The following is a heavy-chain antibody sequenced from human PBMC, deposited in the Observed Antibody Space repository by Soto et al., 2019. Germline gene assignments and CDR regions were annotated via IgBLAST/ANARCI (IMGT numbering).Heavy chain of an antibody. CDR1: GFTFSGST. J-gene: IGHJ4*02. V-gene: IGHV3-73*02. CDR2: IRSKANSYAT. CDR3: TRLVLGSVVY. Sequence: EVHLVESGGGLVQPGGSLKLSCAASGFTFSGSTMHWVRQASGKGMEWVGRIRSKANSYATAYAASVKGRFTISRDDSKTPAYLQMNSLKTEDTAVYYCTRLVLGSVVYWGQGTLVTVSS. D-gene: IGHD2-15*01.